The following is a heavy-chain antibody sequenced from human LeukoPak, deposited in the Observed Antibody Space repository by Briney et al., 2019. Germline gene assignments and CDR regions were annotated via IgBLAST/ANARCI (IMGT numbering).Heavy chain of an antibody. CDR2: IISSSSYI. Sequence: GGSLRLSCAASGFTFSSYSMNWGRQAPGKGLEWVSSIISSSSYIYYADAVTGRFTISRDKAQNSLYLQMNSLRAEDTAVYFCAGEGLGNSADFWGQGTLVTVS. CDR3: AGEGLGNSADF. J-gene: IGHJ4*02. D-gene: IGHD4-23*01. V-gene: IGHV3-21*01. CDR1: GFTFSSYS.